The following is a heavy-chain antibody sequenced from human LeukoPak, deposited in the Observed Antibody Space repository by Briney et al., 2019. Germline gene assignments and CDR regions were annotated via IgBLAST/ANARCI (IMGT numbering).Heavy chain of an antibody. CDR1: GFTFSSYW. CDR3: AELGITMIGGV. D-gene: IGHD3-10*02. Sequence: GGSLRLSCAASGFTFSSYWISWVRQAPGKGLEWVANIKQDGSEKYYVDSVKGRFTISRDNAKNSLYLQMNSLRAEDTAVYYCAELGITMIGGVWGKGTTVTISS. CDR2: IKQDGSEK. J-gene: IGHJ6*04. V-gene: IGHV3-7*01.